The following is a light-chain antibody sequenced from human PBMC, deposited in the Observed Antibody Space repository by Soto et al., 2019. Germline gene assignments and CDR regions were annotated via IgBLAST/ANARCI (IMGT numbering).Light chain of an antibody. CDR1: QSVLYSSNNKNY. CDR2: WAS. V-gene: IGKV4-1*01. J-gene: IGKJ1*01. CDR3: QQXXXXXXTA. Sequence: DIVMTQSPDSLAVSLGERATINCKSSQSVLYSSNNKNYLAWYQQKPGQPPKLLIYWASTRESGVPDRFSGXXXGTDFTLTXXXXXXXXVAVYYCQQXXXXXXTAFGQ.